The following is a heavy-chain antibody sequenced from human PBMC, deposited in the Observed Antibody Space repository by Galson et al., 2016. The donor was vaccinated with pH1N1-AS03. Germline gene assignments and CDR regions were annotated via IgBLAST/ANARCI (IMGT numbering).Heavy chain of an antibody. V-gene: IGHV3-7*03. CDR3: ARSADGYNFVGDY. CDR1: GFTFSSYW. Sequence: SLRLSCAVSGFTFSSYWMSWVRQAPGKGLEWVANIKQDGSEKYYVDSVKGRFTISRDNAKNSLNLQMNSLRAEDTAVYYCARSADGYNFVGDYWGQGSLVTVSS. J-gene: IGHJ4*02. CDR2: IKQDGSEK. D-gene: IGHD5-24*01.